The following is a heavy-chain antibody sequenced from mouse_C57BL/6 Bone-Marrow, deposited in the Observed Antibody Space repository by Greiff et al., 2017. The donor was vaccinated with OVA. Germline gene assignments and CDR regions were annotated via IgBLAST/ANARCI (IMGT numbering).Heavy chain of an antibody. Sequence: QVQLQQPGAELVRPGSSVKLSCKASGYTFTSYWMHWVKQRPIQGLEWIGNIDPSDSETHYNQKFKDKATLTVDKSSSTAYMRLSSLTSEDSAVYYCASEPENKWYFDDWGTGTTVTVSS. CDR1: GYTFTSYW. CDR3: ASEPENKWYFDD. V-gene: IGHV1-52*01. CDR2: IDPSDSET. J-gene: IGHJ1*03.